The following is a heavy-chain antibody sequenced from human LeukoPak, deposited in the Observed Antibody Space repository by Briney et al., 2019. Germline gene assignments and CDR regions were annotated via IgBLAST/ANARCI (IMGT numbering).Heavy chain of an antibody. Sequence: PSEALSLTCTVSGGSISSYYWSWIRQPPGKGLEWIGDIYYSGCTNYNPSLKSRVTISVDTSKNQFSLKLSSVTAADTAVYYCARLQPYNWFDPWGQGTLVIVSS. CDR3: ARLQPYNWFDP. CDR2: IYYSGCT. CDR1: GGSISSYY. J-gene: IGHJ5*02. D-gene: IGHD2-2*01. V-gene: IGHV4-59*08.